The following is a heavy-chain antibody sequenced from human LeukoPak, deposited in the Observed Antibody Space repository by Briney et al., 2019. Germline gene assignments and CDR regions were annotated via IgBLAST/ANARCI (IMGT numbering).Heavy chain of an antibody. V-gene: IGHV3-64*01. CDR3: ARALLRGGNWFYP. Sequence: GGSLRLSCAASGFTFSSYAMHWVRQAPGKGLEYVSAISSNGGSTYYANSVKGRFTISRDNSKNTLYLQMGSLRAEDMAVYYCARALLRGGNWFYPWGHLTLVTCSS. D-gene: IGHD3-10*01. CDR2: ISSNGGST. J-gene: IGHJ5*02. CDR1: GFTFSSYA.